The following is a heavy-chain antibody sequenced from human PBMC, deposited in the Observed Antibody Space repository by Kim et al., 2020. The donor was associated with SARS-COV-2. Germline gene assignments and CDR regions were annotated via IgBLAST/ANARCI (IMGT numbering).Heavy chain of an antibody. CDR2: IKQDGSEK. D-gene: IGHD3-16*02. CDR3: ARAEYYDYVWGSYRQYGMDV. Sequence: GGSLRLSCAASGFTFSSYWMSWVRQAPAKGLEWGANIKQDGSEKYYVDSVKGRFTISRDNAKNSLYLQMNSLRAEDTAVYYCARAEYYDYVWGSYRQYGMDVGGQGTTVTVSS. J-gene: IGHJ6*02. CDR1: GFTFSSYW. V-gene: IGHV3-7*01.